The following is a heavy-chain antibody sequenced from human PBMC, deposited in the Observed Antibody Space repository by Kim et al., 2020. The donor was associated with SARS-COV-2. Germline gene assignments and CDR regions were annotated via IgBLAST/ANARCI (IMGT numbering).Heavy chain of an antibody. J-gene: IGHJ6*02. CDR2: ISYDGSNK. CDR1: GFTFSSYG. Sequence: GSLRLSCAASGFTFSSYGMHWVRQAPGKGLEWVAVISYDGSNKYYADSVKGRFTISRDNSKNTLYLQMNSLRAEDTAVYYCAKDRYYDILTGYHYYYGMDVWGQGTTVTVSS. V-gene: IGHV3-30*18. D-gene: IGHD3-9*01. CDR3: AKDRYYDILTGYHYYYGMDV.